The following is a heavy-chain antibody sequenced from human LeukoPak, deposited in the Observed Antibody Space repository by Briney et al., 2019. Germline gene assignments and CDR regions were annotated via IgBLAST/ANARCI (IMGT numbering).Heavy chain of an antibody. V-gene: IGHV4-4*07. CDR2: IYTSGST. J-gene: IGHJ6*03. CDR1: GGSISSYY. CDR3: AREPIAARPPGLYYYYYYMDV. Sequence: SETLSLTCTVSGGSISSYYWSWIWQPAGKGLEWIGRIYTSGSTNYNPSLKSRVTMSVDTSKNQFSLKLSSVTAADTAVYYCAREPIAARPPGLYYYYYYMDVWGKGTTVTVSS. D-gene: IGHD6-6*01.